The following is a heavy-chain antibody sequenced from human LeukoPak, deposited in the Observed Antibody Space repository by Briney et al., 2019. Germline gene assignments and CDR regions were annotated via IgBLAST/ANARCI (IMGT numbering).Heavy chain of an antibody. CDR3: ARRGTGDNRHFDY. CDR2: IYPSDSDT. Sequence: GESLKISCKGSGYNFPSQWIGWVRQMPGKGLEWMGIIYPSDSDTRYSPSFQGQVTMSADKSISTAYLQWSSLKASDTAMYYCARRGTGDNRHFDYWGQGTLVTVSS. V-gene: IGHV5-51*01. CDR1: GYNFPSQW. D-gene: IGHD7-27*01. J-gene: IGHJ4*02.